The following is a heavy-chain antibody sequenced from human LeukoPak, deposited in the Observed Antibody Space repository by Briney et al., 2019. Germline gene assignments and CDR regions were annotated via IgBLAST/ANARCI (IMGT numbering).Heavy chain of an antibody. CDR1: RFTFRDYY. Sequence: KPGGSLRLSCAASRFTFRDYYMVWIRQAPGKGLEWVSYISNSGSSTKYADSVKGRFTISRDNAKNSLSLQMNSVRPEDTAVYYCARADRTSWFDYWGQGTLVTVSS. CDR3: ARADRTSWFDY. J-gene: IGHJ4*02. V-gene: IGHV3-11*05. D-gene: IGHD2-2*01. CDR2: ISNSGSST.